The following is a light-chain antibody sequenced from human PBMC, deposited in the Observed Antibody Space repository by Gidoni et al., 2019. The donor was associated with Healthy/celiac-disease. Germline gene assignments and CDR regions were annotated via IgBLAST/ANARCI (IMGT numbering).Light chain of an antibody. CDR3: QQRSNWPWT. V-gene: IGKV3-11*01. CDR1: QSVSSY. CDR2: DAS. J-gene: IGKJ1*01. Sequence: ELVLTQSPATLSLSPGKRATLSCRASQSVSSYLAWYQQKPGKAPRLLIYDASNRATGIPARFRGSGSGTDVTLTISSLEPEDFAVYYCQQRSNWPWTFGQGTKVEIK.